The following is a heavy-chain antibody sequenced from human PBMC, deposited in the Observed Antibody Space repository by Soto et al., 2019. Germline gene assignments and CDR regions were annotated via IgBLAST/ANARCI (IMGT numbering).Heavy chain of an antibody. J-gene: IGHJ3*02. D-gene: IGHD1-7*01. CDR2: ISGSGRST. CDR3: AKVNSWPPALVLDI. Sequence: EVQLLESGGGLVQPGGSLRLSCAASGFTFSSYAMNWVRQAPGKGLEWGSAISGSGRSTYYADSVKGRFTISRDSSKNTLYLEMNSLRAKDTAVYYCAKVNSWPPALVLDIWGQGTMVTVSS. CDR1: GFTFSSYA. V-gene: IGHV3-23*01.